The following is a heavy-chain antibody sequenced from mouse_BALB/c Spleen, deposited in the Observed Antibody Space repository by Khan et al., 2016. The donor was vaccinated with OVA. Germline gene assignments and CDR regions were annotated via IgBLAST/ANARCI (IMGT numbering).Heavy chain of an antibody. D-gene: IGHD1-1*01. Sequence: EVQLQESGPGLVKPSQSLSLTCTVTGYSITSDYAWNWIRQFPGNKLEWMGYISYSGRTGYNPSLKSRISITRDTSKNQFFLQLNSVTTADTAAYYCARSVTITTVVATDFDYWGQGTTLTVSS. CDR2: ISYSGRT. V-gene: IGHV3-2*02. CDR3: ARSVTITTVVATDFDY. CDR1: GYSITSDYA. J-gene: IGHJ2*01.